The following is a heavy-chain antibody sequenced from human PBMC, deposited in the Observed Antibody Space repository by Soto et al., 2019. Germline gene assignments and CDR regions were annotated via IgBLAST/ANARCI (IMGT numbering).Heavy chain of an antibody. Sequence: GGSLRLSCAASGFTFSSYSMNWVRQAPGKGLEWVSSISSSSSYIYYADSVKGRFTISRDNAKNSLYLQMNSLRAEDTTVYYCARDSSSTDDFDIWGQGTMVTVSS. CDR2: ISSSSSYI. CDR3: ARDSSSTDDFDI. V-gene: IGHV3-21*01. J-gene: IGHJ3*02. CDR1: GFTFSSYS. D-gene: IGHD6-6*01.